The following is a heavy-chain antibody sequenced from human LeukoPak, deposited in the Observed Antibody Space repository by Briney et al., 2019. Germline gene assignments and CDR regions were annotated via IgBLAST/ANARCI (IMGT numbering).Heavy chain of an antibody. CDR2: IYSGGST. D-gene: IGHD6-6*01. CDR3: ARDMGYSSSDY. V-gene: IGHV3-53*01. Sequence: GGSLRLSCAASGFTFSSYSMNWVRQAPGKGLEWVSVIYSGGSTYYADSVKGRFTISRDNSKNTLYLQMNSLRAEDTAVYYCARDMGYSSSDYWGQGTLVTVSS. CDR1: GFTFSSYS. J-gene: IGHJ4*02.